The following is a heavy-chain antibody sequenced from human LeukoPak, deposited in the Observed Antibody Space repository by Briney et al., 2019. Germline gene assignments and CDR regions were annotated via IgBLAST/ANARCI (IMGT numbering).Heavy chain of an antibody. J-gene: IGHJ4*02. D-gene: IGHD3-16*02. V-gene: IGHV3-23*01. Sequence: GGSLRLSCAASGFTFSSYAMSWVRQAPGKGLEWVSAISGSGGSTYYADSVKGRFTISRDNSKNTLYLQMNSLRAEDTAVYYCARAPVTFGGVIEYYFDYWGQGTLVTVSS. CDR1: GFTFSSYA. CDR3: ARAPVTFGGVIEYYFDY. CDR2: ISGSGGST.